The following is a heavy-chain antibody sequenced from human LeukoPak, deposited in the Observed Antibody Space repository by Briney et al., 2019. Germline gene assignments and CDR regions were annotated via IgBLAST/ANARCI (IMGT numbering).Heavy chain of an antibody. V-gene: IGHV4-30-4*01. J-gene: IGHJ6*02. D-gene: IGHD4-23*01. CDR1: GGSISSGHFY. Sequence: SETLSLTCTVSGGSISSGHFYWSWIRQPPEKGLEYIGYIYYNGITFYNPSLRSRITISIDTSNNQFSLKLNSVTAADTAVYYCARDRSTVDYYGLDVWGQGTTVIVSS. CDR3: ARDRSTVDYYGLDV. CDR2: IYYNGIT.